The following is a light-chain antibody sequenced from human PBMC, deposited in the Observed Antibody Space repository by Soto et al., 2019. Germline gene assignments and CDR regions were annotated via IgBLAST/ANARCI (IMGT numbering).Light chain of an antibody. Sequence: EIVMTQSPATLSVSLGERATLSCRAGQSLDYNLAWYQQKPGQAPRLLIYGASARATGVPARFSGSGSETEFTLTISSVQSEHCAVYFCQQYSHRPPYIFGQGTKLEIK. CDR2: GAS. CDR3: QQYSHRPPYI. J-gene: IGKJ2*01. V-gene: IGKV3-15*01. CDR1: QSLDYN.